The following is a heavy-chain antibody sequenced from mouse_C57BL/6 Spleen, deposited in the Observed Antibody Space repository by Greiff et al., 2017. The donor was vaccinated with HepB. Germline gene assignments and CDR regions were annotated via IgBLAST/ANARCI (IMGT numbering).Heavy chain of an antibody. CDR2: ISSGGSYT. CDR1: GFTFSSYG. V-gene: IGHV5-6*01. Sequence: EVQLVESGGDLVKPGGSLKLSCAASGFTFSSYGMSWVRQTPDKRLEWVATISSGGSYTYYPDSVKGRFTISRDNAKNTLYLQMSSLKSEDTAMYYCARQGGSRVFYAMDYWGQGTSVTVSS. CDR3: ARQGGSRVFYAMDY. D-gene: IGHD1-1*01. J-gene: IGHJ4*01.